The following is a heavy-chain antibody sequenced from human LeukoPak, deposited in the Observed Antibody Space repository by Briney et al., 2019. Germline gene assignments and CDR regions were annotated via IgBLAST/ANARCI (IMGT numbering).Heavy chain of an antibody. D-gene: IGHD3-3*02. CDR3: ARVSTRSGDYYYYGMDV. CDR1: GFTVSSNY. CDR2: IYSGGST. Sequence: PGGSLRLSCAASGFTVSSNYMSWVRQAPGKGLEWVSVIYSGGSTYYADSVKGRFTISRDNSKNTLYLQMNSLRAEDTAVYYCARVSTRSGDYYYYGMDVWGQGTTVTVSS. J-gene: IGHJ6*02. V-gene: IGHV3-53*01.